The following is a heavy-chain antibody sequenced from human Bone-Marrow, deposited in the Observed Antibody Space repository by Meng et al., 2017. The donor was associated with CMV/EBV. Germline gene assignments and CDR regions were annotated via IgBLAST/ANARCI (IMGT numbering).Heavy chain of an antibody. CDR3: ARTPITGTPSYYFDY. V-gene: IGHV2-26*01. Sequence: SGPTLVKPTETLTLTCTVSGFSLSNARMGVSWIRQPPGKALEWLAHIFSNDEKSYSTSLKSRLTISKDTSKSQVVLTMTNMDPVDTATYYCARTPITGTPSYYFDYWGQGPLVTVSS. CDR1: GFSLSNARMG. J-gene: IGHJ4*02. CDR2: IFSNDEK. D-gene: IGHD1-20*01.